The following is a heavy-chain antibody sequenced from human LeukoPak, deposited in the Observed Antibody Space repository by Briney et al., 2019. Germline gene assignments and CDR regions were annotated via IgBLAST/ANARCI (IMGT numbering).Heavy chain of an antibody. CDR2: IRTTAEGAKYA. Sequence: GGSLRPSCATSGFSFTDYPMNWVRQAPGKGLEWLSNIRTTAEGAKYAYYADSVKGRFTISRDNDKNSLFLQMNSLRDEDTAVYYCAGGGTYCGSDCYFSANWGQGTLVTVSS. J-gene: IGHJ4*02. CDR1: GFSFTDYP. D-gene: IGHD2-21*02. V-gene: IGHV3-48*02. CDR3: AGGGTYCGSDCYFSAN.